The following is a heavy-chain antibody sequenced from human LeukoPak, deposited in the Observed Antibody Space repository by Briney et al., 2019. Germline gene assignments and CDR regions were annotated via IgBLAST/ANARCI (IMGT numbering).Heavy chain of an antibody. J-gene: IGHJ4*02. CDR3: AKNGVFGVVTSYYFDY. Sequence: PGGSLRLSCAASGFTFSSYAMSWVRQAPGKGLEWVSAISGSGGSTYYADSVKGRFTISRDNSKNMLYLQMNSLRAEDTAVYYCAKNGVFGVVTSYYFDYWGQGTLVTVSS. CDR2: ISGSGGST. D-gene: IGHD3-3*01. V-gene: IGHV3-23*01. CDR1: GFTFSSYA.